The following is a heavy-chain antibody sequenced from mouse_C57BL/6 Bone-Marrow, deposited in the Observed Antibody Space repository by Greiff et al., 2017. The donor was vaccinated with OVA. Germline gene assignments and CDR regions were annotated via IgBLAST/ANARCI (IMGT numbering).Heavy chain of an antibody. D-gene: IGHD1-1*01. V-gene: IGHV5-6*01. J-gene: IGHJ2*01. CDR2: ISSGGSYT. Sequence: EVQGVESGGDLVKPGGSLKLSCAASGFTFSSYGMSWVRQTPDKRLEWVATISSGGSYTYYPDSVKGRFTISRDNAKNTLYLQMSSLKSEDTAMYYCARRCSTPYYFDYWGQGTTLTVSS. CDR1: GFTFSSYG. CDR3: ARRCSTPYYFDY.